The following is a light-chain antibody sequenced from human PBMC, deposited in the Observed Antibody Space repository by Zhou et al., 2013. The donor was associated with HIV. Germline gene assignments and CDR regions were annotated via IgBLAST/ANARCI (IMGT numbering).Light chain of an antibody. CDR1: QSVSRD. Sequence: EIVLTQSPATLSLSPGERATLSCRASQSVSRDLAWYQQKPGQAPRLLIYDASNRATGIPARFSGSGSGTDFTLTISRLEPEDFAVYYCQQYGSSPGTFGQGTKVEIK. V-gene: IGKV3-20*01. CDR3: QQYGSSPGT. CDR2: DAS. J-gene: IGKJ1*01.